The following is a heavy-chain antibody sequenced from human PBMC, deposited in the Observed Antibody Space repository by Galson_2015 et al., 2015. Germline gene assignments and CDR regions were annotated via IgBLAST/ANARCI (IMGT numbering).Heavy chain of an antibody. J-gene: IGHJ6*02. CDR2: ISGSGGNT. D-gene: IGHD6-13*01. V-gene: IGHV3-23*01. CDR3: AKDGAAAGTVEVSYHYFGRDV. Sequence: SLRLSCAASGFTFSSYGMTWVRQAPGKGLEWVSGISGSGGNTYYADSVKGRFTISRDNSKNTVYLQMNSLRAEDTAVYYCAKDGAAAGTVEVSYHYFGRDVWGQGTTVTVSS. CDR1: GFTFSSYG.